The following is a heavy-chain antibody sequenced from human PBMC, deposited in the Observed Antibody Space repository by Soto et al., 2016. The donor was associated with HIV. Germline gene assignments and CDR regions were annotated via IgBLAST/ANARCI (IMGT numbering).Heavy chain of an antibody. J-gene: IGHJ6*03. CDR3: ARGERITMVRGGPPYYYYMDV. Sequence: QVQLVQSGAEVKKPGASVKVSCKASGYTFSSYDINWVRQATGQGLEWMGWMNPNSDNTGYAHNFQGRVTITRNTSISTAYMELSSLRSEDTAVYYCARGERITMVRGGPPYYYYMDVWGKGTTVTVSS. D-gene: IGHD3-10*01. V-gene: IGHV1-8*03. CDR2: MNPNSDNT. CDR1: GYTFSSYD.